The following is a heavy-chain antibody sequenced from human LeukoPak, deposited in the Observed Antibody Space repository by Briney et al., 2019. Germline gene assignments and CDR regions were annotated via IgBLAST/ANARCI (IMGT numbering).Heavy chain of an antibody. CDR3: ARDYRAYSVAFDI. D-gene: IGHD1-26*01. CDR1: GFTFSSYA. V-gene: IGHV3-30*04. CDR2: ISYDGSNK. Sequence: GRSLRLSCAASGFTFSSYAMHWVRQAPGKGLEWVAVISYDGSNKYYADSVKGRLTISRDNSKNTLYLQMNSLRAEDTAVYYCARDYRAYSVAFDIWGQGTMVTVSS. J-gene: IGHJ3*02.